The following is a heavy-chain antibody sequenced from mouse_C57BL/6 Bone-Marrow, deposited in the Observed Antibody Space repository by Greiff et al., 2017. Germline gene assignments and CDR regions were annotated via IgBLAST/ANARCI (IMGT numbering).Heavy chain of an antibody. Sequence: EVKLMESGGDLVKPGGSLKLSCAASGFTFSSYGMSWVRQTPDKRLEWVATISSGGSYTYYPDSVKGRFTISRDNAKNTLYLQMSSLKSEDTAMYYCARPYYSNYDWLAYWGQGTLVTVSA. CDR1: GFTFSSYG. CDR2: ISSGGSYT. D-gene: IGHD2-5*01. CDR3: ARPYYSNYDWLAY. J-gene: IGHJ3*01. V-gene: IGHV5-6*01.